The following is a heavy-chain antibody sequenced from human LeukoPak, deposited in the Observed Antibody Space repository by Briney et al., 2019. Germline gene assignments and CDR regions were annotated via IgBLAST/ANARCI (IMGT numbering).Heavy chain of an antibody. Sequence: GVSLRLSCAASGFTFDDYGMSWVRQAPGKGLEWVSGINWNGGSTGYADSVTGRFTISRDNAKNSLYLQMNSLRAEDTALYYCARDVLLWFGETRNYGMDVWGQGTTVTVSS. CDR2: INWNGGST. CDR3: ARDVLLWFGETRNYGMDV. V-gene: IGHV3-20*04. CDR1: GFTFDDYG. D-gene: IGHD3-10*01. J-gene: IGHJ6*02.